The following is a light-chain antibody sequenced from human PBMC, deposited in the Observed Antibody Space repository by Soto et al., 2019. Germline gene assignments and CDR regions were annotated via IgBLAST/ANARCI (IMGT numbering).Light chain of an antibody. V-gene: IGKV3-15*01. CDR3: QQYNAWPLT. CDR2: GSS. CDR1: QSVASN. Sequence: DIIMTQSPATLSVSPGERATLSCRASQSVASNLAWYQQKVGQAPRLRIYGSSTRATAIPATFSGSGSGTEFTLIITSLRSEDFAVYYCQQYNAWPLTVGQGIKVEIK. J-gene: IGKJ1*01.